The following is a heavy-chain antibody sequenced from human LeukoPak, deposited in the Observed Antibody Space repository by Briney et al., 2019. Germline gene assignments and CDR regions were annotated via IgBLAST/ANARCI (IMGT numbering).Heavy chain of an antibody. CDR2: IIPILGIA. V-gene: IGHV1-69*04. Sequence: SVKVSCKASGGTFSSYAISWVRQAPGQGLEWMGRIIPILGIANYAQKFQGRVTITADKSTSTAYMELSSLRSEDTAVYYCARGYSSGTYKGYWGQGTQVTVSS. D-gene: IGHD6-19*01. CDR3: ARGYSSGTYKGY. J-gene: IGHJ4*02. CDR1: GGTFSSYA.